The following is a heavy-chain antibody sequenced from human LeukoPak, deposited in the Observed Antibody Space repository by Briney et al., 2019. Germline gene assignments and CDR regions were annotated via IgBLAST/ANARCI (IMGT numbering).Heavy chain of an antibody. J-gene: IGHJ4*02. CDR1: GGSISSYY. D-gene: IGHD2-21*02. V-gene: IGHV3-30*14. Sequence: LSLTCTVSGGSISSYYWNSSRQPPGKGLEWVAVISYDGSNEYYADSVKGRFTISRDNSKNTLYLQMNSLRAEDTAVYYCARANCGGDCFPYYFDYWGQGTLVTVSS. CDR3: ARANCGGDCFPYYFDY. CDR2: ISYDGSNE.